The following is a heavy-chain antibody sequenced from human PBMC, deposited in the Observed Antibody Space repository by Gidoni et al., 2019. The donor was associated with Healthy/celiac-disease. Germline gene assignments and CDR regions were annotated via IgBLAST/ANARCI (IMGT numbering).Heavy chain of an antibody. J-gene: IGHJ6*02. CDR1: GGTFSSYA. Sequence: QVQLVQSGAEVKKPGSSVKVSCKASGGTFSSYAISWVRQAPGQGLEWMGGIIPIFGTANYAQKFQGRVTITADESTSTAYMELSSLRSEDTAVYYCARATQYYYDSSGYYYGTGMDVWGQGTTVTVSS. CDR2: IIPIFGTA. D-gene: IGHD3-22*01. V-gene: IGHV1-69*01. CDR3: ARATQYYYDSSGYYYGTGMDV.